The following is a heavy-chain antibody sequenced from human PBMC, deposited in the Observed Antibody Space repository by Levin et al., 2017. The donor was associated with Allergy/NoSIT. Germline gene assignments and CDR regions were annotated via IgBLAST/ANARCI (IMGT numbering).Heavy chain of an antibody. CDR2: IRSKANSYAT. CDR3: TSGDYGDYDYYYYMDV. J-gene: IGHJ6*03. D-gene: IGHD4-17*01. Sequence: GGSLRLSCAASXXXXXXSVMPQRHTVSRKGLEWVGRIRSKANSYATAYAASVKGRFTISRDDSKNTAYLQMNSLKTEDTAVYYCTSGDYGDYDYYYYMDVWGKGTTVTVSS. CDR1: XXXXXXSV. V-gene: IGHV3-73*01.